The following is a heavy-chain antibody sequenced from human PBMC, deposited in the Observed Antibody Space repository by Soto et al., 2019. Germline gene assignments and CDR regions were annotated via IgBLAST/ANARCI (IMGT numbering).Heavy chain of an antibody. J-gene: IGHJ6*02. CDR2: ISSSSSTI. V-gene: IGHV3-48*02. D-gene: IGHD2-15*01. CDR1: GFTFSSYS. CDR3: ARDFVVVVAATPYYYYGMDV. Sequence: EVQLVESGGGLVQPGGSLRLSCAASGFTFSSYSMNWVRQAPGKGLEWVSYISSSSSTIYYADSVKGRFTISRDNAKNSLYLQMNSLRDEDTAVYYCARDFVVVVAATPYYYYGMDVWGQGTTVTVSS.